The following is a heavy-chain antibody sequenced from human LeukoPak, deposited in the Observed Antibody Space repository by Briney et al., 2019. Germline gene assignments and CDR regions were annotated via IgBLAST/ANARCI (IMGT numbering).Heavy chain of an antibody. Sequence: SVKVSCTASGGTFSSYAISWVRQAPGQGLEWMGGIIPIFGTANYAQKFQGRVTITTDESTSTAYMELSSLRSEDTAVYYCARAPHYGSGSYDYWGQGTLVTVSS. D-gene: IGHD3-10*01. CDR2: IIPIFGTA. CDR3: ARAPHYGSGSYDY. CDR1: GGTFSSYA. V-gene: IGHV1-69*05. J-gene: IGHJ4*02.